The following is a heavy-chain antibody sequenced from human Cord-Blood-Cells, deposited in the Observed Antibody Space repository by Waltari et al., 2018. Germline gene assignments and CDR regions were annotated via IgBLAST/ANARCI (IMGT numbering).Heavy chain of an antibody. J-gene: IGHJ6*02. V-gene: IGHV4-31*03. CDR2: IYYSGST. D-gene: IGHD3-3*01. CDR1: GCSISSGGYY. CDR3: ARRPIRFSRPLYYYGMDV. Sequence: QVQLQESGPGLVKPSQTLSLTCTVSGCSISSGGYYWSWIRQHPGKGLEWIGYIYYSGSTYYNPSLKSRVTISVDTSKNQFSLKLSSVTAADTAVYYCARRPIRFSRPLYYYGMDVWGQGTTVTVSS.